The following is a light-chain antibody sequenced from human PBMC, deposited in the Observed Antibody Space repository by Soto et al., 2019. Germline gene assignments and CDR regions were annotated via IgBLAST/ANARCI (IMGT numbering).Light chain of an antibody. CDR1: QSVSSN. CDR2: GAS. V-gene: IGKV3-20*01. Sequence: EMGMTQSPATLSVSPGERAPLSCRASQSVSSNLAWYQQKPGQAPRLLIYGASSRATGIPDRFSGSGSGTDFTLTISRLEPEDFAVYYCQQYGSSSTFGQGTKVDIK. CDR3: QQYGSSST. J-gene: IGKJ1*01.